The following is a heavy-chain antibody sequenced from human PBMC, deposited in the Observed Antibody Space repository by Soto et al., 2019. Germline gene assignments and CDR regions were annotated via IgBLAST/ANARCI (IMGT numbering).Heavy chain of an antibody. CDR2: IYYSGYT. V-gene: IGHV4-31*03. CDR1: GASITKSGYY. D-gene: IGHD7-27*01. J-gene: IGHJ4*02. Sequence: QVQLQESGPGLVKPSQTLSLTCTVSGASITKSGYYWRWIRQHPEKGLEWLGCIYYSGYTYYNPSLKSRVTISADTSKNQFFLNLASVTAADTGVYFCARDSTGGDYWGQGTLVTVSS. CDR3: ARDSTGGDY.